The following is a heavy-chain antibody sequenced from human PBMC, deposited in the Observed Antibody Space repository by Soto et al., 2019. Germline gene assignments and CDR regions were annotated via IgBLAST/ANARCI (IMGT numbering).Heavy chain of an antibody. V-gene: IGHV4-59*01. Sequence: PSETLSLTCSVSGASLSDYYLSWIRQRPGRGLEWIAYVFYSGNTNSNASLKSRVTISVDTSKKQFSLRLRSVAAADTAVYYCAMGYYFDYWGQGALVTVYS. CDR1: GASLSDYY. CDR2: VFYSGNT. J-gene: IGHJ4*02. CDR3: AMGYYFDY.